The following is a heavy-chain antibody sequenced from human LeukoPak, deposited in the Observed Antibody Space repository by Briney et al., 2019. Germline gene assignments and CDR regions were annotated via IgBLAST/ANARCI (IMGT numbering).Heavy chain of an antibody. CDR1: GYTFTTYS. D-gene: IGHD2-2*01. Sequence: ASVKVSCKASGYTFTTYSLAWVRQAPGHSLEWMGGISVNNGGTNYAQSFQDRVTLTRDTSTNTAYWELRSLRSDDTAIIYCATATQPRGYFLHWGQGTLVTVSP. CDR3: ATATQPRGYFLH. V-gene: IGHV1-18*01. CDR2: ISVNNGGT. J-gene: IGHJ1*01.